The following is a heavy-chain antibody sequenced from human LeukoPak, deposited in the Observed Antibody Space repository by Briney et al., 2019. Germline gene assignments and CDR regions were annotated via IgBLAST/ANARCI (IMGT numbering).Heavy chain of an antibody. CDR3: ARQVPTCGNYYDFHY. Sequence: SETLSLTCTDSDGSISSYNWCWSRQPPGKGLEWIGYIYYSGSTNYNPSLRSRVTISVDTSKNQFSLKLNSVTAADTAVYYCARQVPTCGNYYDFHYWGQGTLVTVSS. V-gene: IGHV4-59*08. J-gene: IGHJ4*02. CDR2: IYYSGST. D-gene: IGHD1-26*01. CDR1: DGSISSYN.